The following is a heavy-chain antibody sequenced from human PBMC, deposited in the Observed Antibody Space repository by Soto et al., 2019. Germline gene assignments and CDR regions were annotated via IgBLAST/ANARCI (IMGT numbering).Heavy chain of an antibody. CDR2: ISGSGGST. CDR3: AKHERGYTAMERGHPY. D-gene: IGHD5-18*01. Sequence: GGSLRLSCAASGFTFSSYAMSWVRQAPGKGLEWVSAISGSGGSTYYADSVKGRFTISRDNSKNTLYLQMNSLRAEDTAVYYCAKHERGYTAMERGHPYWGQGTLVTVSS. CDR1: GFTFSSYA. V-gene: IGHV3-23*01. J-gene: IGHJ4*02.